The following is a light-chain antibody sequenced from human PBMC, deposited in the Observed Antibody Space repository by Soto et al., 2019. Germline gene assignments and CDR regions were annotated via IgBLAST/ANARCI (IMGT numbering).Light chain of an antibody. CDR1: QSVSSSY. J-gene: IGKJ4*01. Sequence: EIVLTQSPCTLSLSPGERATLSCRASQSVSSSYLAWYQQKPGQAPRLLIYGASSRATGIPDRFSGSGSGTDFTLTISRLEPEDFVVYYCQQYGSSPLTFGLGSKVDIK. CDR2: GAS. CDR3: QQYGSSPLT. V-gene: IGKV3-20*01.